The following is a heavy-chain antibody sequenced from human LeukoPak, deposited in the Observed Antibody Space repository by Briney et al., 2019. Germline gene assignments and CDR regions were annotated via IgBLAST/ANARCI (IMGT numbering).Heavy chain of an antibody. Sequence: SQTLSLTCPVSGGSINSGSYSWTWIRPPPGKGLEWIGYIYYSGSTNYNPSLKSRVTISVDTSKDQFSLKLSSVTAADTAVYYCARDRLAGTFSYFDYWGQGTLVTVSS. V-gene: IGHV4-61*01. CDR1: GGSINSGSYS. CDR2: IYYSGST. CDR3: ARDRLAGTFSYFDY. J-gene: IGHJ4*02. D-gene: IGHD6-19*01.